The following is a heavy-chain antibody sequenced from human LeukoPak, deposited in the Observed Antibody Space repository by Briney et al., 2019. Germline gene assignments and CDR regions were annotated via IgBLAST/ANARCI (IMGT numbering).Heavy chain of an antibody. CDR3: ARRAAALDH. CDR2: FHHSGNT. Sequence: SETLSLTCTVSGASISRYYWSWIRQPPGKGLEWIGYFHHSGNTNYNPSLSSRITMSVDTSKNQFSLKLNSVTAADTAIYYCARRAAALDHWGQGTLVTVSS. D-gene: IGHD6-13*01. J-gene: IGHJ4*02. CDR1: GASISRYY. V-gene: IGHV4-59*08.